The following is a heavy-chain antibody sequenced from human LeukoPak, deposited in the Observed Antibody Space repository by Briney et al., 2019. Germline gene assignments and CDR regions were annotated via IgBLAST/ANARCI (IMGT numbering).Heavy chain of an antibody. J-gene: IGHJ4*02. V-gene: IGHV3-9*01. CDR3: AKDISSGYYPTAFDY. D-gene: IGHD3-22*01. Sequence: SXISWNSGSIGYADSVKGRFTISRDNAKNSLYLQMNSLRAEDTALYYCAKDISSGYYPTAFDYWGQGTLVTVSS. CDR2: ISWNSGSI.